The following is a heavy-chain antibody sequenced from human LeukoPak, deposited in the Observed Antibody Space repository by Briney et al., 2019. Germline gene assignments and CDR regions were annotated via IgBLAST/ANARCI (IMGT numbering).Heavy chain of an antibody. CDR2: ISWNSGSI. D-gene: IGHD2-21*02. CDR3: AKRGLGDREAFDI. J-gene: IGHJ3*02. CDR1: GFTFDDYA. Sequence: GRSLRLSCAASGFTFDDYAMHWVRQAPGKGLEWVSGISWNSGSIGYADSVKGRFTISRDNAKNSLYLQMNSLRAEDTAVYYCAKRGLGDREAFDIWGQGTMVTVSS. V-gene: IGHV3-9*01.